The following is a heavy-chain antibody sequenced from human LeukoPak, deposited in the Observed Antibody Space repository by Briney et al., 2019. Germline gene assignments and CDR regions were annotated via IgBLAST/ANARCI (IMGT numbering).Heavy chain of an antibody. CDR1: GYTFTTYY. Sequence: ASVKVSCKASGYTFTTYYMHRVRQAPGQGFEWMGIINPSGGSTNYAQKFQGRVTMTRDTSTSTVYMQLSSLRSDDTAVYYCAREPHYDLLTGYALGYLDLWGRGTLLTVSS. V-gene: IGHV1-46*01. CDR2: INPSGGST. CDR3: AREPHYDLLTGYALGYLDL. D-gene: IGHD3-9*01. J-gene: IGHJ2*01.